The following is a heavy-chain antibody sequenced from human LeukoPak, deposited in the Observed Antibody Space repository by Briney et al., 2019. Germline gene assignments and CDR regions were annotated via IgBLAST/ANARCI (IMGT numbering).Heavy chain of an antibody. CDR1: GFTFSSYG. V-gene: IGHV3-23*01. CDR2: ISGSGGYT. J-gene: IGHJ4*02. CDR3: AKDREAMVRGVSAFDY. D-gene: IGHD3-10*01. Sequence: PGGSLRLSCAASGFTFSSYGMSWVRQAPGKGLEWVSGISGSGGYTYYADSVRGRLTTSRDNSKNTLYLQMNSLRAEDTAVYYCAKDREAMVRGVSAFDYWGQGTLVTVSS.